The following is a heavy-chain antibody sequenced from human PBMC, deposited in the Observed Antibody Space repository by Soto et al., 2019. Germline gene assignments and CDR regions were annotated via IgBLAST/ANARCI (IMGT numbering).Heavy chain of an antibody. Sequence: ASVKVSCKESGYTTSSYYMQWLRQAPGQGLEWMGIINPSVGSTSYAQKFQGRFTMTGDTSTSTFYMELSSLRSDDSAVYYCARDWSYWGQGTLVTVSS. V-gene: IGHV1-46*01. CDR2: INPSVGST. CDR1: GYTTSSYY. J-gene: IGHJ4*02. CDR3: ARDWSY. D-gene: IGHD3-3*01.